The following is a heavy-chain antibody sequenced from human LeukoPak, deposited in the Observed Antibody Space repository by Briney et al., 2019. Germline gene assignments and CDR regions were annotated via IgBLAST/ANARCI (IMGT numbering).Heavy chain of an antibody. CDR2: ISYDGSNK. D-gene: IGHD6-19*01. CDR1: VFTFSSYA. V-gene: IGHV3-30*03. CDR3: AGQWLPSKVSYYFDF. Sequence: GGSLRLSCAASVFTFSSYAMHWVRQAPGKGLEWVAVISYDGSNKYYADSVKGRFTISRDNSKNTLYLQMNSLRAEDTAVYCAGQWLPSKVSYYFDFWGQGTLVTVSS. J-gene: IGHJ4*02.